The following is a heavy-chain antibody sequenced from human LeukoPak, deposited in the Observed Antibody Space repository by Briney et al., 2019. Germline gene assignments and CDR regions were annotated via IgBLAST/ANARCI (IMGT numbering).Heavy chain of an antibody. CDR2: IWYDGSNK. CDR3: ARDRPDDYVWGSYRYIDY. Sequence: GRSLRLSCAASGFTFISYGMHWVRQAPGKGLEWVAVIWYDGSNKYYADSVKGRFTISRDNSKNTLYLQMNSLRAEDTAVYYCARDRPDDYVWGSYRYIDYWGQGTLVTVSS. D-gene: IGHD3-16*02. CDR1: GFTFISYG. J-gene: IGHJ4*02. V-gene: IGHV3-33*01.